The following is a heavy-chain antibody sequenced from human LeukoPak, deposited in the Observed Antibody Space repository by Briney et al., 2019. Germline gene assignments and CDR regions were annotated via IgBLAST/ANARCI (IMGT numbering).Heavy chain of an antibody. J-gene: IGHJ4*02. CDR1: GGSISSSSYY. CDR2: IYYSGST. D-gene: IGHD5-24*01. V-gene: IGHV4-39*01. CDR3: ATDPSEMATIPYFDY. Sequence: SETLSLTCTVSGGSISSSSYYWSWIRQPPGKGLEWIGSIYYSGSTYYNPSLKSRVTISVDTSKNQFSLKLSSVTAADTAVYYCATDPSEMATIPYFDYWGQGTLVTVSS.